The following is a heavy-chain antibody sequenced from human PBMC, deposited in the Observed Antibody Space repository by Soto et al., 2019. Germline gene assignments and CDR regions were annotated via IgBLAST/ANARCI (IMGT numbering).Heavy chain of an antibody. CDR2: ISYDGSLQ. CDR3: VSDGGYGHASVPYS. V-gene: IGHV3-30*03. Sequence: QAQLVESGGGVVQPGRSLRLSCAASGFAFSSYGMHWVRQAPGTGLEWVAVISYDGSLQHYADSVKGRFTISRDNSKNMVLLQMSSLRAEDTAGYYCVSDGGYGHASVPYSWGQGTLVSVSS. CDR1: GFAFSSYG. J-gene: IGHJ4*02. D-gene: IGHD5-18*01.